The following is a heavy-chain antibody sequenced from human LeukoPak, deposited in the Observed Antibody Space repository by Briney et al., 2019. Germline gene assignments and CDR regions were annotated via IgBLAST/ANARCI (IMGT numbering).Heavy chain of an antibody. CDR3: ATLDIVATRAPYYMDV. D-gene: IGHD5-12*01. Sequence: GGSLRLSCAASGFTFSSYSMDWVRQAPGKGLEWVSSISSSSSYIYYADSVKGRFTISRDNAKNSLYLQMNSLRAEDTAVYYCATLDIVATRAPYYMDVWGKGTTVTVSS. CDR2: ISSSSSYI. V-gene: IGHV3-21*01. J-gene: IGHJ6*03. CDR1: GFTFSSYS.